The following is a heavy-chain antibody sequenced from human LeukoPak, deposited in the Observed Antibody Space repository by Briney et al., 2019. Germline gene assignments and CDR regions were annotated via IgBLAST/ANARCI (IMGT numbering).Heavy chain of an antibody. D-gene: IGHD1-26*01. CDR2: IHYSGST. J-gene: IGHJ2*01. Sequence: PSETLSLTCTVSGGSISSSRYYWGWIRQPPGKGLEWIGSIHYSGSTYYNPSLKSRVTVSVDTSENQFSLKLSSVAAADTAVYYCARRWRGSYLGGGWYFDLWGQGTLVTVSS. CDR1: GGSISSSRYY. V-gene: IGHV4-39*07. CDR3: ARRWRGSYLGGGWYFDL.